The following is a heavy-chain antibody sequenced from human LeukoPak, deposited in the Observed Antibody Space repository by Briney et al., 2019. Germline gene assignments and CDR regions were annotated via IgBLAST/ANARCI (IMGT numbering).Heavy chain of an antibody. CDR2: IYTSGST. J-gene: IGHJ6*02. D-gene: IGHD4-17*01. CDR1: GGSISSYY. CDR3: ARDLTTVTKGMDV. V-gene: IGHV4-4*07. Sequence: SETLSLTCTVSGGSISSYYWSWIRQPAGKGLEWIGRIYTSGSTNYNPSLKSRVTMSVDTSKNQFSVSLNSVTAADTAVYFCARDLTTVTKGMDVWGQGTTVTVSS.